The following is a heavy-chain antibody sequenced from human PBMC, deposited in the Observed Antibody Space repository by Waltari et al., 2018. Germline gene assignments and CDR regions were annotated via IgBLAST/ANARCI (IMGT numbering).Heavy chain of an antibody. CDR1: GGSVSGYY. CDR2: INHSGST. CDR3: ARGGSNYPYYYYYMDV. Sequence: QVQLQQWGAGLLKPSATLSLTCAVYGGSVSGYYWSWIRQPPGKGLEWIGEINHSGSTNYNPSLKSRVTISVDTSKNQFSLKLSSVTAADTAVYYCARGGSNYPYYYYYMDVWGKGTTVTVSS. J-gene: IGHJ6*03. D-gene: IGHD4-4*01. V-gene: IGHV4-34*01.